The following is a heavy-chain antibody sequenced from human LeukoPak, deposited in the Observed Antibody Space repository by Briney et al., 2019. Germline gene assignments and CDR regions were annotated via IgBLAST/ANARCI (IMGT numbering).Heavy chain of an antibody. Sequence: PGGSLRLSCAASGFTFSSYAMSWVRQAPGKGLEWVSAISGSGGSTYNADSVKGRFTISRDNSKNTLYLQMNSLRAEDTAVYYCAKSSGWHGGPEHYWGQGTLVTVSS. CDR1: GFTFSSYA. V-gene: IGHV3-23*01. CDR3: AKSSGWHGGPEHY. D-gene: IGHD1-14*01. J-gene: IGHJ4*02. CDR2: ISGSGGST.